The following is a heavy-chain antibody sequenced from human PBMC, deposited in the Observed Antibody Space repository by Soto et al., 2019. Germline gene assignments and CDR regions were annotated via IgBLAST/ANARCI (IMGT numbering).Heavy chain of an antibody. CDR2: IYQSGXT. J-gene: IGHJ5*02. V-gene: IGHV4-30-2*01. CDR3: ARVSDR. CDR1: DGSISSGGYS. Sequence: SETLSLTCAVSDGSISSGGYSWSWIRQPAGKGLEWIGYIYQSGXTXYNPSLKXXVTISVDRSKNXFSLKXRSVTAADTAVYYCARVSDRWGQGTLVTVSS.